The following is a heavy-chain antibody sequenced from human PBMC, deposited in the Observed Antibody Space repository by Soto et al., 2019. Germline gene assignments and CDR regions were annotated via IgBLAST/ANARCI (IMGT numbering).Heavy chain of an antibody. Sequence: GGSLRLSCVASGFTFSSYSMNWVRQAPGKGLEWVSSISSSSSYIYYADSVKGRFTISRDNAKNSLYLQMNSLRAEDTAVYYCARRTTVVTPGDYWGKGTLVTVSS. J-gene: IGHJ4*02. CDR3: ARRTTVVTPGDY. CDR1: GFTFSSYS. D-gene: IGHD4-17*01. CDR2: ISSSSSYI. V-gene: IGHV3-21*01.